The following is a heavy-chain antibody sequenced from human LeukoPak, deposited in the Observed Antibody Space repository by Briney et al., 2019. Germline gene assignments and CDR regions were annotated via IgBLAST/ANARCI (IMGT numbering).Heavy chain of an antibody. V-gene: IGHV1-2*02. J-gene: IGHJ4*02. CDR3: ARTIVRGVITVAY. CDR1: GYTFKYYY. CDR2: INPNTGGT. D-gene: IGHD3-10*01. Sequence: GSVKVSCTASGYTFKYYYLELVRQAPGQGPELMGWINPNTGGTNYAQHFQGRVTMTRDPSISTAYMELSRLRSDDTAVYYCARTIVRGVITVAYWGQGTLVTVSS.